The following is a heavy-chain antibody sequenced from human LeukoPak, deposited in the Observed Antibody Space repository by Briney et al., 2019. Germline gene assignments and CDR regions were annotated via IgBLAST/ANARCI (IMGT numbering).Heavy chain of an antibody. V-gene: IGHV4-4*02. J-gene: IGHJ4*02. D-gene: IGHD4-11*01. CDR3: ARHYKSTRTTVFDY. CDR1: GGSISSSNW. CDR2: IYHSGST. Sequence: PSETLSLTCAVSGGSISSSNWWSWVRQPPVKGLDWLGEIYHSGSTNYNPSLKSRVTISVDKSENQFSLKLSSVTAADTAVYYCARHYKSTRTTVFDYWGQGTLVTVSS.